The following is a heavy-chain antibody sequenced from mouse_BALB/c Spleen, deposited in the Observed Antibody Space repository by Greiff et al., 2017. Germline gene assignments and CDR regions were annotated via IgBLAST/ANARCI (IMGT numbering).Heavy chain of an antibody. Sequence: EVQVVESGGGLVKPGGSLKLSCAASGFTFSSYTMSWVRQTPEKRLEWVATISSGGSYTYYPDSVKGRFTISRDNAKNTLYLQMSSLKSEDTAMYYCTRDGRLGWYFDVWGAGTTVTVSS. D-gene: IGHD2-4*01. J-gene: IGHJ1*01. CDR2: ISSGGSYT. V-gene: IGHV5-6-4*01. CDR3: TRDGRLGWYFDV. CDR1: GFTFSSYT.